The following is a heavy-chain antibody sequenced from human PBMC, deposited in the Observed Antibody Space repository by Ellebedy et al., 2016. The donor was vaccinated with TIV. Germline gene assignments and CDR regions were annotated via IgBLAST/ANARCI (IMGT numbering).Heavy chain of an antibody. CDR3: ARGPATIFGVVKPLDY. CDR1: GFTFTAYW. Sequence: GGSLRLSCAASGFTFTAYWMTWVRQAPGKGPEWVANIKQVGSETSYVDSVKGRFTISRDNAKNSLYLQMNSLRAEDTAVYYCARGPATIFGVVKPLDYWGQGTLVTVSS. V-gene: IGHV3-7*01. J-gene: IGHJ4*02. CDR2: IKQVGSET. D-gene: IGHD3-3*01.